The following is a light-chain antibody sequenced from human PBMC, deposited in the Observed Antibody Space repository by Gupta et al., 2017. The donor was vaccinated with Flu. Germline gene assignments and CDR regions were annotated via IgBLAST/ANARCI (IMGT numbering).Light chain of an antibody. CDR1: QSITSY. J-gene: IGKJ5*01. CDR2: GAS. Sequence: DIVLTQSPATLSLSPGERATLSCRASQSITSYLTWYQQRPGQAPRLLIYGASNRATGIPARFSGSGSGTDFTLTISSLEPEDFAVYYCQHRPNGPAISFGQGTRLDIK. V-gene: IGKV3-11*01. CDR3: QHRPNGPAIS.